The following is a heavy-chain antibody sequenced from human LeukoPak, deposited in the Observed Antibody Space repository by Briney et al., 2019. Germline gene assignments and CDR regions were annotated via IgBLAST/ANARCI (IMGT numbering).Heavy chain of an antibody. Sequence: ASVKVSCKVSGYTLTELSMHWVRQAPGKGLEWMGGFDPEDGETIYAQKFQGRVTMTEDTSTDTAYMELSSLRSEDTAVYYCATEGGGNSDPRSFDYWGQGTLVTVSS. CDR1: GYTLTELS. CDR2: FDPEDGET. V-gene: IGHV1-24*01. CDR3: ATEGGGNSDPRSFDY. D-gene: IGHD4-23*01. J-gene: IGHJ4*02.